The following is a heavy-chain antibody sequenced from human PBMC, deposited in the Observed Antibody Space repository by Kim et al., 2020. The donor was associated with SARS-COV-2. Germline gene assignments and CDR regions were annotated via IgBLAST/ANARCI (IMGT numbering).Heavy chain of an antibody. CDR3: AKDLYPGIIVVGGFDY. D-gene: IGHD3-22*01. Sequence: GGSLRLSCAASGFTFSSYAMNWVRQAPGKGLEWVSSISGSGGSTYYAGSVRGRFTISRDNSKNTIYLQMNGLRSEDTAIYFCAKDLYPGIIVVGGFDYWGQGTLVTVSS. CDR2: ISGSGGST. V-gene: IGHV3-23*01. CDR1: GFTFSSYA. J-gene: IGHJ4*02.